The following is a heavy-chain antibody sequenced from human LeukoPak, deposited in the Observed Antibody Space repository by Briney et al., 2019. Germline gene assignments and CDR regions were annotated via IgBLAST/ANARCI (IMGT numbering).Heavy chain of an antibody. Sequence: GGSLRLSCAASGFTVSSNYMSWVRQAPGKGLEWVSVIYSGGSTYYADSVKGRFTISRDNSKNTLYLQMNSLRAEDTAVYYCARDSGSYGDYPYGMDVWGQGTTVTVSS. J-gene: IGHJ6*02. CDR2: IYSGGST. V-gene: IGHV3-66*01. CDR3: ARDSGSYGDYPYGMDV. CDR1: GFTVSSNY. D-gene: IGHD4-17*01.